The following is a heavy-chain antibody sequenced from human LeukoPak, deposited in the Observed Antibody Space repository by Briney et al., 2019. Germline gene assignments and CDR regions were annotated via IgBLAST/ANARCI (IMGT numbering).Heavy chain of an antibody. CDR3: VRDAMVRGAILVFRGFDP. J-gene: IGHJ5*02. CDR2: MNPDGSAK. D-gene: IGHD3-10*01. V-gene: IGHV3-7*01. Sequence: GGSLRLSCAASRFTFSSYWMGWVRQAPGKGLEWVANMNPDGSAKYYVDSVKGRFTISRDNARNSVYLQMNSLGVEDTAVYYCVRDAMVRGAILVFRGFDPWGQGTLVTVSS. CDR1: RFTFSSYW.